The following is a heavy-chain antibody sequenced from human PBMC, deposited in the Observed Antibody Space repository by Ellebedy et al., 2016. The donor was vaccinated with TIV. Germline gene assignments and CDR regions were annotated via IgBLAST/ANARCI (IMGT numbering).Heavy chain of an antibody. CDR1: GGSISSSNW. CDR2: IYHSGTT. V-gene: IGHV4-4*02. J-gene: IGHJ4*02. D-gene: IGHD5-18*01. Sequence: MPSETLSLTCAVSGGSISSSNWWSWVRQPPGKGLEWIGEIYHSGTTNYNPSLKSRVTISVDKSKSQFFLKLSSVTAADTAVYYCARQGYRGYSYGATYTPFDYWGQGTLVTVSS. CDR3: ARQGYRGYSYGATYTPFDY.